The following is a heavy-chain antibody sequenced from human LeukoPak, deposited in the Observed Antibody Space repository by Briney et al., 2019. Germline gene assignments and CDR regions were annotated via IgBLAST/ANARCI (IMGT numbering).Heavy chain of an antibody. J-gene: IGHJ6*02. CDR2: IHHGGNT. CDR3: ARDPVVERFSRRRYYHHGLDV. CDR1: SGSFSNGDYY. D-gene: IGHD1-1*01. V-gene: IGHV4-30-4*01. Sequence: PSETLSLTCTVSSGSFSNGDYYRTWIRQSPGKGLEWIGFIHHGGNTYYNPSLKSRVTMSLDTSKEQFSLTLNSVTAADTAVYYCARDPVVERFSRRRYYHHGLDVWGPGTTVTVSS.